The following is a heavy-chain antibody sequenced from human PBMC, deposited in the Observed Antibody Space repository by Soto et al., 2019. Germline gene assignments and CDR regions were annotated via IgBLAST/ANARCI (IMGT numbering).Heavy chain of an antibody. CDR3: ARDSHGSGSYLVD. J-gene: IGHJ4*02. Sequence: QVQLVEYGGGVVQPGRSLKLTCVTSGFHLRNYGMHWVRQAPGKGLERVALTWYDGNNKCYGQSVKGRFTVSRDKSKNPLFLQMHRLRVEDTAVYYCARDSHGSGSYLVDWGQGTRVTVSS. V-gene: IGHV3-33*01. CDR1: GFHLRNYG. CDR2: TWYDGNNK. D-gene: IGHD3-10*01.